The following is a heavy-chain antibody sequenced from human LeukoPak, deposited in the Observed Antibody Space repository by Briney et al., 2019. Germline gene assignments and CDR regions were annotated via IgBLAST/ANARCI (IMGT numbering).Heavy chain of an antibody. CDR1: GYTFTSYG. V-gene: IGHV1-18*01. CDR2: ISAYNGNT. Sequence: ASVKVSCKASGYTFTSYGISWVRQAPGQGLEWMGWISAYNGNTNYAQKLQGRVTMTTDTSTSTAYMELRSLRSDDTAVYYCARGTWGLTAPHGMDVWGQGTTVTVSS. J-gene: IGHJ6*02. CDR3: ARGTWGLTAPHGMDV. D-gene: IGHD7-27*01.